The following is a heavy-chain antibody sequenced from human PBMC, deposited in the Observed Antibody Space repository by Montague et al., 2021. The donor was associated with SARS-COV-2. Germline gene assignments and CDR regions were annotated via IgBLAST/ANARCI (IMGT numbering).Heavy chain of an antibody. CDR2: ASYSGST. D-gene: IGHD3-3*01. Sequence: SETLSLTCTVSGGSISPYYWSWIRQSPGKGLECIGYASYSGSTDYNPSLKSRVTISIDTSKNQFSLKLSSVTAADTAVYYWARWGGYYDSPYYYYAMDVWGQGTTVTVSS. V-gene: IGHV4-59*12. CDR3: ARWGGYYDSPYYYYAMDV. CDR1: GGSISPYY. J-gene: IGHJ6*02.